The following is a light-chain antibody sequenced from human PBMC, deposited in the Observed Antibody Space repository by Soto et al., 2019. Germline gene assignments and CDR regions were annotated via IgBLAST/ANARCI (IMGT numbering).Light chain of an antibody. CDR1: QSISTW. V-gene: IGKV1-5*03. J-gene: IGKJ1*01. CDR3: QQYNGYGR. CDR2: KAS. Sequence: DIQMTQSPSTLSASVGDRVTITCRASQSISTWLAWYQQKPGKAPRLVIYKASSLESGVTSRFSGSGSGTEFTLTISRLQLDDFATYYCQQYNGYGRFGQGTKV.